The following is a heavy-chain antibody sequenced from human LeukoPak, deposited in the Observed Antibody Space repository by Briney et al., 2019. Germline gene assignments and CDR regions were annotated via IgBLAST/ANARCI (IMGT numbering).Heavy chain of an antibody. CDR3: ATYDSSGYYYEGPFDY. J-gene: IGHJ4*02. D-gene: IGHD3-22*01. V-gene: IGHV1-69*05. CDR1: GYTLTEKH. Sequence: SVKVPCKASGYTLTEKHLHWVRQAPGQGLEWMGRIIPILGTANYAQKFQGRVTITTDESTSTAYMELSSLRSEDTAMYYCATYDSSGYYYEGPFDYWGQGTLVTVSS. CDR2: IIPILGTA.